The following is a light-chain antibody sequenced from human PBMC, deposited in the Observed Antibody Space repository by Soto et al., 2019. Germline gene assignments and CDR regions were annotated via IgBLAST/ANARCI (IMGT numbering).Light chain of an antibody. CDR3: QQSYSAPYN. CDR2: AAS. V-gene: IGKV1-39*01. J-gene: IGKJ2*01. Sequence: DIQMTPSPSSLSASVGDRVTITCRARQSIYSSLNWYHQKPGKAPKLLIYAASNLQSGVPSRFSGSGSGTDFTPSNSSLQPEDVATYYCQQSYSAPYNFGQGTKLEI. CDR1: QSIYSS.